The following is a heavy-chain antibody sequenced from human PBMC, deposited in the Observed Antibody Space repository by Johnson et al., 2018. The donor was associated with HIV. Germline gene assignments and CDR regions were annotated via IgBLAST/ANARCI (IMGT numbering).Heavy chain of an antibody. J-gene: IGHJ3*02. Sequence: VQLVESGGGLIQPGGSLRLSCAASGFTVSSNYMSWVRQAPGKGLEWVSHINSEGSSTTYADSVKGRFTISRDNSKNTLYLQMNSLRAEDTAVYYCAKDRAHSSNYLDAFDIWGQGTMVTVSS. CDR2: INSEGSST. CDR1: GFTVSSNY. D-gene: IGHD3-22*01. V-gene: IGHV3-66*03. CDR3: AKDRAHSSNYLDAFDI.